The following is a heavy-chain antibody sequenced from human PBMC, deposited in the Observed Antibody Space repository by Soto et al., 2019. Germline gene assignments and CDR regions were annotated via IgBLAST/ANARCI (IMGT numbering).Heavy chain of an antibody. D-gene: IGHD3-22*01. J-gene: IGHJ3*02. CDR3: TRVKNSGYYDSSGYFLNAFDI. Sequence: SVEVSCKASGGTFSSYAISWVRQAPGQGLEWMGGIIPIFGTANYAQKFQGRVTITADESTSTAYMELSSLRSEDTAVYYCTRVKNSGYYDSSGYFLNAFDIWGQGTMVTVSS. CDR1: GGTFSSYA. CDR2: IIPIFGTA. V-gene: IGHV1-69*13.